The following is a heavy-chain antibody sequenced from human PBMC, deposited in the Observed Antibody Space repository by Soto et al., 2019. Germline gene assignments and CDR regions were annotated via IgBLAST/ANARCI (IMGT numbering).Heavy chain of an antibody. J-gene: IGHJ5*02. D-gene: IGHD3-3*01. V-gene: IGHV4-59*01. CDR2: IYYSGST. CDR1: GGSISSYY. Sequence: SETLSLTCTVSGGSISSYYLSWIRQPPGKGLEWIGYIYYSGSTNYNPSLKSRVTISVDTSKNQFSLKLSSVTAADTAVYYCARGTPYYDFWSGSPRSPFDPWGQGTLVTVSS. CDR3: ARGTPYYDFWSGSPRSPFDP.